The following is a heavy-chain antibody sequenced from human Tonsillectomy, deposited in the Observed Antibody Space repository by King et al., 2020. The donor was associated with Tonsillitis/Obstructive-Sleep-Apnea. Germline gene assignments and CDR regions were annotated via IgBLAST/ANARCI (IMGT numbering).Heavy chain of an antibody. CDR2: ISGYNGDT. CDR1: GYTFTIYG. V-gene: IGHV1-18*01. J-gene: IGHJ4*02. Sequence: VQLVESGAEVKKLGASVKVSCKVSGYTFTIYGINWVRQAPGQGPEWMGWISGYNGDTNYAQKLQGRLTMTTDTSTSTAYMELRSLRSDDTAVYYCARVGATTRAFTYWGQGTLVTVSS. D-gene: IGHD1-26*01. CDR3: ARVGATTRAFTY.